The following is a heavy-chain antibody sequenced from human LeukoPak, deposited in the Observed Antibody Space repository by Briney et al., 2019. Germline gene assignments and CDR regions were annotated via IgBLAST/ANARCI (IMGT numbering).Heavy chain of an antibody. CDR1: GHTYRSYW. V-gene: IGHV3-74*01. Sequence: GGSLRLPCAASGHTYRSYWTHWVRQAPGKGLVWVSRINSDGSSTSYADSVKGRFTISRDNAKNTLYLQMNSLRAEDTGVYYCARGGIYPFDCWGQGTLVTVSS. CDR3: ARGGIYPFDC. D-gene: IGHD1-26*01. J-gene: IGHJ4*02. CDR2: INSDGSST.